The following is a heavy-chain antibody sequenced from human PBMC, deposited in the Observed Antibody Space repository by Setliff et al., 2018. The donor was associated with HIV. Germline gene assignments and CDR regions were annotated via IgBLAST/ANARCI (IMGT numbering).Heavy chain of an antibody. D-gene: IGHD6-19*01. Sequence: ASVKVSCKASGYTFTSYDINWVRQATGQGLEWMGWMNPNSGNTGYAQKFQGRVTITADESTSTAYMELSSLRSEDTAVYYCARASHSGPSSNGWYPYYFDYWGQGTLVTVSS. CDR2: MNPNSGNT. CDR1: GYTFTSYD. V-gene: IGHV1-8*01. J-gene: IGHJ4*02. CDR3: ARASHSGPSSNGWYPYYFDY.